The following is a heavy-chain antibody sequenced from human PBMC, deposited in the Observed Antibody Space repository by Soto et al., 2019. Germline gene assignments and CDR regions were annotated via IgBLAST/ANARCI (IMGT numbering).Heavy chain of an antibody. CDR1: GFTFSMYW. Sequence: EVQLVESGGDLVQPGGSLRLSCTASGFTFSMYWMHWVRQVPGKGPEWVSRISDDGSRADYADSVKGRFTISRDNAKNTLYLEMHVLRADDTAVYYCTRGHRPSSVGTGAFWGQGTPVTVSS. J-gene: IGHJ4*02. V-gene: IGHV3-74*01. D-gene: IGHD3-10*01. CDR3: TRGHRPSSVGTGAF. CDR2: ISDDGSRA.